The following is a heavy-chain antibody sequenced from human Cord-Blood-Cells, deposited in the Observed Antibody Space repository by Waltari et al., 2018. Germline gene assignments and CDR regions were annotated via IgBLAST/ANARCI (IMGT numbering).Heavy chain of an antibody. D-gene: IGHD3-10*01. V-gene: IGHV4-34*01. CDR1: GGSFSCYY. J-gene: IGHJ5*02. Sequence: QVQLQQWGAGLLKPSETLSLTCAVYGGSFSCYYWSWIRQPPGKGLEWIGEINHSGSTNYNPSLKSRVTISVDTSKNQFSLKLSSVTAADTAVYYCARVDYYGSGSYNWFDPWGQGTLVTVSS. CDR2: INHSGST. CDR3: ARVDYYGSGSYNWFDP.